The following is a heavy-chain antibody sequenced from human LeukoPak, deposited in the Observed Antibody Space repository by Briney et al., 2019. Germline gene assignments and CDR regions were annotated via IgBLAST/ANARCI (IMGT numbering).Heavy chain of an antibody. CDR2: IIPIFGTA. J-gene: IGHJ4*02. V-gene: IGHV1-69*05. CDR3: ATPGGTRFLEWPRLDY. Sequence: SVKVSCKASGGTFSSYAISWVRQAPGQGLEWIGGIIPIFGTANYAQKFQGRVTITTDESTSTAYMELSSLRSEDTAVYYRATPGGTRFLEWPRLDYWGQGTLVTVSS. CDR1: GGTFSSYA. D-gene: IGHD3-3*01.